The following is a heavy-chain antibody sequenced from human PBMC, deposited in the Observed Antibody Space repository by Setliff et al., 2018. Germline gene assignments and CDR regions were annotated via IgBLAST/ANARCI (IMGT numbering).Heavy chain of an antibody. V-gene: IGHV3-30*02. D-gene: IGHD6-19*01. CDR2: IRYGSYQQ. J-gene: IGHJ4*02. CDR3: ARDSVYSSGWYASGH. Sequence: GGSLRLSCVASGFTISNYWMAWVRQAPGKGLEWVAFIRYGSYQQTYADSVKGRFTISRDNSKNTLYLQMNSLSAEDTALYYCARDSVYSSGWYASGHWGQGTLVTVSS. CDR1: GFTISNYW.